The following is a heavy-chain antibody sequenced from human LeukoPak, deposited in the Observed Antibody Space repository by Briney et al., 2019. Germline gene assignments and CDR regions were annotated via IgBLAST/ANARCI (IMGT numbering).Heavy chain of an antibody. CDR2: ISGSGGST. D-gene: IGHD3-3*01. V-gene: IGHV3-23*01. Sequence: PGGSLRLSCAASGFTFSSYAMSWVRQAPGKGLEWVSAISGSGGSTYYADSVKGRFTISRDNSKNTLYLQMNSLRAEDTAVYYCAKRGTVFGVVITPFFDYWGQGTLVTVSS. J-gene: IGHJ4*02. CDR3: AKRGTVFGVVITPFFDY. CDR1: GFTFSSYA.